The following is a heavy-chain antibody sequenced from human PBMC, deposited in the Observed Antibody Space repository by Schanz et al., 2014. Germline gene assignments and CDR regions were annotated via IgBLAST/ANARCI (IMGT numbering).Heavy chain of an antibody. Sequence: QVQLVESGGGVVQPGRSLRLSCAASGFTFSGYGMHWVRQAPGKGLEWVAIISYDGRHKNYADSVKGRFTISRDNSKNTLYLQMNSLRDEDTAVYYCARREFSNRADAEYFQHWGQGTLVTVSS. CDR3: ARREFSNRADAEYFQH. CDR2: ISYDGRHK. J-gene: IGHJ1*01. V-gene: IGHV3-30*03. CDR1: GFTFSGYG. D-gene: IGHD4-4*01.